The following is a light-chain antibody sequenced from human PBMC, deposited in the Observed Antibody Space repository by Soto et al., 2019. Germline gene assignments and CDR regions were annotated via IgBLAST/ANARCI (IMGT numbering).Light chain of an antibody. CDR2: GGS. V-gene: IGLV1-40*01. CDR3: QSYDRSQSGTV. CDR1: SSNIGAGYD. J-gene: IGLJ1*01. Sequence: QSVLTQPPSVSGAPGQRVTISCTGSSSNIGAGYDVHWYQQQPGTAPKLLIYGGSSRPSGVPDRFSGSKSGTSASLAITGLQAEDEADYYCQSYDRSQSGTVFGTGTKVTVL.